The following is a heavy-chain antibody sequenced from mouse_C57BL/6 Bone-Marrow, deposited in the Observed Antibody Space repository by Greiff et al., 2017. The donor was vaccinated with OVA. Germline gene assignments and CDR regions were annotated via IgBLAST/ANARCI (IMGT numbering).Heavy chain of an antibody. J-gene: IGHJ3*01. V-gene: IGHV1-55*01. Sequence: QVQLQQPGAELVKPGASVKMSCKASGYTFTSYWITWVKQRPGQGLEWIGDIYPGSGSTNYNEKFKSKATLTVDTSSSTAYMQLSSLTAEDSAFYYCARDYGSWFAYWGQGTLVTVSA. CDR2: IYPGSGST. D-gene: IGHD1-1*01. CDR3: ARDYGSWFAY. CDR1: GYTFTSYW.